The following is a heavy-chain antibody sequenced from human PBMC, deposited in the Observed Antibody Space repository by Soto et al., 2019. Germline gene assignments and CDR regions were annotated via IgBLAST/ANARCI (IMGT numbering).Heavy chain of an antibody. CDR1: GFTFNNYA. J-gene: IGHJ4*02. Sequence: SGGSLRLSCAASGFTFNNYAMSWVRQDTGKGLEWVSAISGSGGGTYSADSVKGRFTISRDNSKNTQYLQMNSLRAEDTAVYYCAKGSGGSRPYYFDYWGQGILVTVSS. CDR3: AKGSGGSRPYYFDY. CDR2: ISGSGGGT. D-gene: IGHD2-15*01. V-gene: IGHV3-23*01.